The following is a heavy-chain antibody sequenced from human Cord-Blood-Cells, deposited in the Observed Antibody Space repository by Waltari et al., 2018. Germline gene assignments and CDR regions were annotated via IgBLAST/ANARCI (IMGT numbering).Heavy chain of an antibody. Sequence: QVQLQQWGAGLLKPSETLSLTCAVYGGSFSGYYWSWVRPPPRKGLEWAGEINHSGSTNYNPSLKSRVTISVDTSKNQFSLKLSSVTAADTAVYYCARGPFAGATKFFDYWGQGTLVTVSS. CDR3: ARGPFAGATKFFDY. V-gene: IGHV4-34*01. CDR1: GGSFSGYY. D-gene: IGHD1-26*01. CDR2: INHSGST. J-gene: IGHJ4*02.